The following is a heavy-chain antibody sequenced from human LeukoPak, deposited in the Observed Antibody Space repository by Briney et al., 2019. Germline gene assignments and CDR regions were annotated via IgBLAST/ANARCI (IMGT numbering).Heavy chain of an antibody. CDR2: INSDGSST. D-gene: IGHD1-14*01. CDR3: PRAGQFDYLHC. CDR1: GFTFSSYW. V-gene: IGHV3-74*01. J-gene: IGHJ4*02. Sequence: GGSLRLSCAASGFTFSSYWMHWVRQAPGKGLVWVSRINSDGSSTSYADSVKGRFTISRDNAKNTRYLQMNRLRANDTAVYYCPRAGQFDYLHCWREPALVSV.